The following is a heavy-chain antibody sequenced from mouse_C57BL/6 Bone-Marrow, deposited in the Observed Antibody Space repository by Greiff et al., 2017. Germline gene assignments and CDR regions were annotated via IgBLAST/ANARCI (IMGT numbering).Heavy chain of an antibody. CDR2: INPSNGGT. D-gene: IGHD1-1*01. Sequence: QVQLKQPGTELVKPGASVKLSCKASGYTFTSYWMHWVKQRPGQGLEWIGNINPSNGGTNYNEKFKSKATLTVDKSSSTAYMQLSSLTSEDSAVYYCARGVALYYGSSYVGDYWGQGTTLTVSS. J-gene: IGHJ2*01. CDR3: ARGVALYYGSSYVGDY. CDR1: GYTFTSYW. V-gene: IGHV1-53*01.